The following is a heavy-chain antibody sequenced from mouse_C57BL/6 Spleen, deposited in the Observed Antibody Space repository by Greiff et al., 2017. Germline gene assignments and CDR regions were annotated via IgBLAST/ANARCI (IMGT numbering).Heavy chain of an antibody. CDR2: IDPSDSET. J-gene: IGHJ2*01. CDR1: GYTFTSYW. V-gene: IGHV1-52*01. D-gene: IGHD2-5*01. Sequence: QVQLQQPGAELVRPGSSVKLSCKASGYTFTSYWMHWVKQRPIQGLEWIGNIDPSDSETHYNQKFKDKATLTVDKSSSTAYMQLSSLTSEYSAVYYCARSTIVRGYFDYWGQSTTLTVST. CDR3: ARSTIVRGYFDY.